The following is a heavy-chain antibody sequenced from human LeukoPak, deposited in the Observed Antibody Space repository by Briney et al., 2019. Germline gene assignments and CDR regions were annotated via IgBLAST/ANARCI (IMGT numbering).Heavy chain of an antibody. Sequence: GASVKVSCKASGYTFTGYYMHWVRQAPGQGLEWMGWINPNSGGTNYAQKFQGRVTMTRDTSISTAYMELRRLRSDDTAVYYCARDSPYYDFWSGPTSWDYWGQGTLVTVSS. D-gene: IGHD3-3*01. CDR2: INPNSGGT. V-gene: IGHV1-2*02. CDR3: ARDSPYYDFWSGPTSWDY. J-gene: IGHJ4*02. CDR1: GYTFTGYY.